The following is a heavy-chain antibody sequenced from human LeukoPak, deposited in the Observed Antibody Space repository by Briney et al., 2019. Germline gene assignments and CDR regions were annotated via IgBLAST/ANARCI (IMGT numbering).Heavy chain of an antibody. Sequence: SETLSLTCTVSGRSISRYYWSWIRQPPGKGLEWIGYIYYSGSTNYNPSLKSRVTISVDTSKNQFSLKLSSVTAADTAVYYCARGGGYHIDYWGQGTLVIVSS. V-gene: IGHV4-59*01. J-gene: IGHJ4*02. D-gene: IGHD3-16*02. CDR2: IYYSGST. CDR1: GRSISRYY. CDR3: ARGGGYHIDY.